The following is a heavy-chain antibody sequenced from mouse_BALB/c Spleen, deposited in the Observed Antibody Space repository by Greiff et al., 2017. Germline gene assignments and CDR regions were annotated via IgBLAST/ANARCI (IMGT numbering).Heavy chain of an antibody. CDR3: ARGGQLGLRYAMDY. CDR2: ISYSGST. Sequence: EVKLQESGPGLVKPSQSLSLTCTVTGYSITSDYAWNWIRQFPGNKLEWMGYISYSGSTSYNPSLKSRISITRDTSKNQFFLQLNSVTTEDTATYYCARGGQLGLRYAMDYWGQGTSVTVSS. CDR1: GYSITSDYA. V-gene: IGHV3-2*02. D-gene: IGHD3-1*01. J-gene: IGHJ4*01.